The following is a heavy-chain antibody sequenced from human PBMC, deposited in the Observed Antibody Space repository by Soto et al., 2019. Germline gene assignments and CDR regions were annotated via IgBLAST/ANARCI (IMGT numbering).Heavy chain of an antibody. D-gene: IGHD4-17*01. CDR3: ARVGYGDYDPLDY. V-gene: IGHV3-21*01. CDR2: ISSSSSYI. Sequence: GGSLRLSCAASGFTFSSYSMNWVRQAPGKGLEWVSSISSSSSYIYYADSVKGRFTISRDNAKNSLYLQMNSLRAEDTAVYYCARVGYGDYDPLDYWGQGTLVTVSS. J-gene: IGHJ4*02. CDR1: GFTFSSYS.